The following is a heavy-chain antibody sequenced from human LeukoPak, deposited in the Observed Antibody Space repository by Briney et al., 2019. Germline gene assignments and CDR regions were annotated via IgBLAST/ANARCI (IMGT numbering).Heavy chain of an antibody. CDR1: GFTFSTYA. J-gene: IGHJ4*02. V-gene: IGHV3-23*01. D-gene: IGHD3-10*01. Sequence: GGSLRLSCAASGFTFSTYAMTWVRQAPGKGLEWVSTLSGGGDGTHYADSVKGRFSISRDNSKNTLCLQMNSLRVEDTAVYYCAKDLYGPGTYFDYWGQGTLVTVSS. CDR2: LSGGGDGT. CDR3: AKDLYGPGTYFDY.